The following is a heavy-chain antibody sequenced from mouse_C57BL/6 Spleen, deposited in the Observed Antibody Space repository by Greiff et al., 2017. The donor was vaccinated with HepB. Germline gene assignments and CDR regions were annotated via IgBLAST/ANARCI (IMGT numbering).Heavy chain of an antibody. Sequence: VKLVESGPGLVAPSQSLSITCTVSGFSLTSYAISWVRQPPGKGLEWLGVIWTGGGTNYNSALKSRLSLSKDNSKSQVFLKMNSLQTDDTARYYCARNYGNYEEDYFDYWGQGTTLTVSS. CDR1: GFSLTSYA. J-gene: IGHJ2*01. CDR2: IWTGGGT. CDR3: ARNYGNYEEDYFDY. V-gene: IGHV2-9-1*01. D-gene: IGHD2-1*01.